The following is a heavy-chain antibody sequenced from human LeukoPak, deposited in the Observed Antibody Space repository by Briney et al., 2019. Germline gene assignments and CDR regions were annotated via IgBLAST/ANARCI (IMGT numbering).Heavy chain of an antibody. J-gene: IGHJ4*02. CDR2: IYYSGST. V-gene: IGHV4-39*07. CDR3: ARGRVGSYRRHYFDY. CDR1: GGSISSSSYY. Sequence: SETLSLTCTVSGGSISSSSYYWGWIRQPPGKGLEWIGSIYYSGSTYYNPSLKSRVTISVDTSKNQFSLKLSSVTAADTAVYYCARGRVGSYRRHYFDYWGQGTLVTVSS. D-gene: IGHD3-16*02.